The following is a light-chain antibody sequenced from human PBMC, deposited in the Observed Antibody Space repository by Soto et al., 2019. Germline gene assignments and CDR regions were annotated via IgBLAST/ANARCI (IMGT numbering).Light chain of an antibody. CDR3: QQYGSSPST. CDR1: QIVSSS. J-gene: IGKJ1*01. CDR2: GAS. Sequence: DIVLTQSPVTLSVSPCEIATLSCGASQIVSSSLAWYQQKPCQAPRLLIYGASTRATGIPDRFSGSGSGTDFTLTISGLEPEDFAVYYCQQYGSSPSTFGQGTKVDIK. V-gene: IGKV3-20*01.